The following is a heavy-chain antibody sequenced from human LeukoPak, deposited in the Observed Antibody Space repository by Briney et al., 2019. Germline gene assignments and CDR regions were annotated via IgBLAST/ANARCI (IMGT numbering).Heavy chain of an antibody. D-gene: IGHD2-15*01. CDR3: ARDSSKGYFRY. J-gene: IGHJ4*02. CDR1: GFTFSSYW. CDR2: IKQDGSEK. V-gene: IGHV3-7*01. Sequence: GGSLRLSCAASGFTFSSYWMSWVRQAPGKELEWVANIKQDGSEKYYVDSVKGRFTISRDNAKNSLYLQMNSLRAEDTAVYYCARDSSKGYFRYWGQGTLVTVSS.